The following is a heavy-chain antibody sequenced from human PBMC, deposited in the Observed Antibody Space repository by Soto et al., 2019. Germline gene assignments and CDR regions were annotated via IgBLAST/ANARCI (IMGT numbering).Heavy chain of an antibody. CDR2: INPSGGST. Sequence: ASVKVSCKASGYTFTSYYMHWVRQAPGQGLEWMGIINPSGGSTSYAQKFQGRVTMTRDTSTSTVYMELSSLRSEDTAVYYSARDGVSLFLEWPGPSTPGLVDWGQGTLVTVSS. D-gene: IGHD3-3*01. CDR3: ARDGVSLFLEWPGPSTPGLVD. J-gene: IGHJ4*02. CDR1: GYTFTSYY. V-gene: IGHV1-46*01.